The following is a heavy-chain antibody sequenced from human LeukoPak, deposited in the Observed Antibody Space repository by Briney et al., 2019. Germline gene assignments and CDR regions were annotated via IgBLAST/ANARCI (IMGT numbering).Heavy chain of an antibody. CDR1: GLSISSYY. D-gene: IGHD5-24*01. V-gene: IGHV4-4*07. J-gene: IGHJ4*02. CDR2: IYTSGST. CDR3: ARDNGYNYLLLF. Sequence: PSETLSLTCTGSGLSISSYYWSWLPQPAGKGLEGIGRIYTSGSTNYNPSLKSRVTMSVDTSKNQFSLKLSSVTAADTAVYYCARDNGYNYLLLFWGQGTLVTVSS.